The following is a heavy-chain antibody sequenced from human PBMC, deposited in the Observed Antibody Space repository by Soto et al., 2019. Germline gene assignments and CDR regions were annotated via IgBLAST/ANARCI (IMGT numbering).Heavy chain of an antibody. CDR1: GYTFTDCY. CDR2: INPKSGGT. D-gene: IGHD6-13*01. CDR3: VRDGLVSSARYYFDY. V-gene: IGHV1-2*02. Sequence: QVQLVQSGAEVKKPGPSVKVSCKASGYTFTDCYVHWVRQAPGQGLEWMGWINPKSGGTNIAQRFKGRVNMTRDMSISTVYMEMNRLNSDDTAVYYCVRDGLVSSARYYFDYWGQGTLVTVSS. J-gene: IGHJ4*02.